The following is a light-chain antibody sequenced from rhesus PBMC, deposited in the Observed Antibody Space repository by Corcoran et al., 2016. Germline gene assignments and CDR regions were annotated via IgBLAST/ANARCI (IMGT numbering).Light chain of an antibody. V-gene: IGKV1-28*02. Sequence: DIQMTQSPSSLSAFVGDTVTITCRASQGISSYLNWFQQKQGKAPKLLIYAATTLQGGVPSRFRGSGSGTDFTLTISSLQPEDFATYYCQQYKSYPLPFGGGTKVEIK. CDR2: AAT. CDR3: QQYKSYPLP. J-gene: IGKJ4*01. CDR1: QGISSY.